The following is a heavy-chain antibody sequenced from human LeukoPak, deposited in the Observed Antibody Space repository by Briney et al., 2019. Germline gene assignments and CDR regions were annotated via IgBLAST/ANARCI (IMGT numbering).Heavy chain of an antibody. CDR2: IDPDSGGT. CDR1: GYTFTGYY. CDR3: ARVPGPYTTSRFDY. V-gene: IGHV1-2*02. D-gene: IGHD2-2*02. J-gene: IGHJ4*02. Sequence: ASVRVSCKTSGYTFTGYYLHWVRQAPGQGLEWMGRIDPDSGGTHYAQKFQVRFTVTRDTSITTVYMELSGLTSDDTAVYYCARVPGPYTTSRFDYWGQGTLVTVSS.